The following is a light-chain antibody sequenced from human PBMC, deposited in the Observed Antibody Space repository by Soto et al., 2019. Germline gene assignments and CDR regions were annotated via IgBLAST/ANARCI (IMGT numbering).Light chain of an antibody. CDR1: QSINTN. V-gene: IGKV3-15*01. Sequence: EIGMTQSPATLSVSPGDRATLSCRASQSINTNLAWYQQKPGQAPRLLIYGASTRATGIPASFSGSWSGTEFTLTISSLQSEDFAVYYCQQYNNWPRTFGQGTKVEIK. J-gene: IGKJ1*01. CDR3: QQYNNWPRT. CDR2: GAS.